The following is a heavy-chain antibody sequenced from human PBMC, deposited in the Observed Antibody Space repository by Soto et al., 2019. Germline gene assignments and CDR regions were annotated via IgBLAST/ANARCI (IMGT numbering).Heavy chain of an antibody. J-gene: IGHJ6*02. Sequence: SLRLSCAASGFTFSTYGMHWVRPAPGKGLEWVAVISYDGSNKYYADSVKGRFTISRDNSKNTLYLQMNSLRAEDTAVFYCAKDTYYDFWSGYYYYYGMDVWGQGTTVTVSS. CDR2: ISYDGSNK. D-gene: IGHD3-3*01. V-gene: IGHV3-30*18. CDR3: AKDTYYDFWSGYYYYYGMDV. CDR1: GFTFSTYG.